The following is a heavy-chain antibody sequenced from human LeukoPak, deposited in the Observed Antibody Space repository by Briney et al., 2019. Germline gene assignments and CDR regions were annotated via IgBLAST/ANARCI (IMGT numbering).Heavy chain of an antibody. CDR1: GGSFSGYY. D-gene: IGHD3-10*01. Sequence: SETLSLTCAVYGGSFSGYYWSWIRQPPGKGVEWIGEINHSGSTNYNPSLKSRVTISVDTSKNQFSLKLSSVTAADTAVYYCARRAYGSGPTGGYYFDYWGQGTLVTVSS. V-gene: IGHV4-34*01. J-gene: IGHJ4*02. CDR2: INHSGST. CDR3: ARRAYGSGPTGGYYFDY.